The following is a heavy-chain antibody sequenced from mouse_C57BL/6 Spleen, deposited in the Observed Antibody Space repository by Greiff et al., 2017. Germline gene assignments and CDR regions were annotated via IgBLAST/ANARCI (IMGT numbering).Heavy chain of an antibody. V-gene: IGHV3-6*01. CDR3: ASYGYVQCFDV. CDR2: ISYDGSN. J-gene: IGHJ1*03. CDR1: GYSITSGYY. Sequence: EVQRVESGPGLVKPSQSLSLTCSVTGYSITSGYYWNWIRQFPGNKLEWMGYISYDGSNNYNPSLKNRISITRDTSKNQFFLKLNSVTTEDTATYYCASYGYVQCFDVWGTGTTVTVSS. D-gene: IGHD2-2*01.